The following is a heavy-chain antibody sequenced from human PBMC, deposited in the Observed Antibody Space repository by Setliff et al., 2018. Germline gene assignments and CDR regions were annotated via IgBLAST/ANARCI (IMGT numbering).Heavy chain of an antibody. CDR3: ARLRKDYGDYYYFDY. CDR2: IKQDGSEK. J-gene: IGHJ4*02. Sequence: GGSLRLSCAASRFTFSSYWMSWVRQAPGKGLEWVANIKQDGSEKYYVDSVKGRFTISRDNAKNSLYLQMNSLRAEDTAVYYCARLRKDYGDYYYFDYWGQGTLVTVSS. D-gene: IGHD4-17*01. CDR1: RFTFSSYW. V-gene: IGHV3-7*01.